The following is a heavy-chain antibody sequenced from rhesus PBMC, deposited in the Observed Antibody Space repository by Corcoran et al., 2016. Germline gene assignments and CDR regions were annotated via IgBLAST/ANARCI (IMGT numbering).Heavy chain of an antibody. J-gene: IGHJ3*01. CDR2: ISGSGGST. CDR1: GGSISSNY. CDR3: ARDPVYCSGIYCSNDACDF. Sequence: QLQLQESGPGLVKPSETLSLTCAVSGGSISSNYWSWIRQPPGKGLEWFGRISGSGGSTDYNPSLNSRVTSSTDTSKNQFSLKLRSVTSADTAVYYCARDPVYCSGIYCSNDACDFWGQGLRVTVSS. V-gene: IGHV4-173*01. D-gene: IGHD2-27*01.